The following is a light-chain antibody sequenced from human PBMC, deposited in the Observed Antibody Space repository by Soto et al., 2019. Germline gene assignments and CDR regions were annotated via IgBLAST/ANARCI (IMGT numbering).Light chain of an antibody. CDR2: ERS. J-gene: IGLJ1*01. Sequence: QSVLTQPASVSGSPGQSITISCTGTSSDVGSYNLVSWYQQHPGKAPKLMIHERSKRPSGVSNRFSGSKSGNPASLTISALQAEHEADYHCCSYAGSSTYGFGTGTKVTVL. V-gene: IGLV2-23*01. CDR3: CSYAGSSTYG. CDR1: SSDVGSYNL.